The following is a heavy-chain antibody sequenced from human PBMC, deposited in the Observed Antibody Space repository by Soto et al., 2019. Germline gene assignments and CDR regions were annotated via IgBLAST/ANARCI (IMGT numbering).Heavy chain of an antibody. V-gene: IGHV4-34*01. Sequence: QVQLQQWGAGLLKPSETLSLTCAVYGGSFSGYYWSWIRQPPGKGLEWIGEINHSGSTNYNPSLKSRVTISVDTSKNQFSLKLSSVTAADTAVYYCARGSITMVRGVLRNWGQGNLVTVSS. CDR1: GGSFSGYY. CDR2: INHSGST. J-gene: IGHJ4*02. CDR3: ARGSITMVRGVLRN. D-gene: IGHD3-10*01.